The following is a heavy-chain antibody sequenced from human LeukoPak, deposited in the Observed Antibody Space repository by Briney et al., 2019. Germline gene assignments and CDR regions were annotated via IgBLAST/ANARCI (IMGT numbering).Heavy chain of an antibody. Sequence: APLKASCKASGYTFTGYYMHWVRQAPGQGLECMGLINPNSGGTNYAQKFQGRVTMTRDTSISTAYMELSRLRSDDTAVYYCASRPTYYYDSSFWGQGTLVTVSS. CDR3: ASRPTYYYDSSF. J-gene: IGHJ4*02. CDR2: INPNSGGT. CDR1: GYTFTGYY. D-gene: IGHD3-22*01. V-gene: IGHV1-2*02.